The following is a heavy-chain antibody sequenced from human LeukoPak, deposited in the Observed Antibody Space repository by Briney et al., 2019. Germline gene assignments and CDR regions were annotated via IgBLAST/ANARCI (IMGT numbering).Heavy chain of an antibody. CDR1: GGSISSSSYY. Sequence: SETLSLTCTVSGGSISSSSYYWGWIRQPPGKGLEWIGSIYYSGSTYYNPSLKSRVTISVDTSKNQFSLKLSSVTAAATAVYYCARHGALQQLLVKDYFDYWGQGTLVTVSS. J-gene: IGHJ4*02. D-gene: IGHD6-19*01. CDR3: ARHGALQQLLVKDYFDY. CDR2: IYYSGST. V-gene: IGHV4-39*01.